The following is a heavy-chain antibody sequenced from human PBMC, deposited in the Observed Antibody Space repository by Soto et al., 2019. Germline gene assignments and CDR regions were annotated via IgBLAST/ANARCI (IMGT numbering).Heavy chain of an antibody. CDR3: ARGGDYGGKSGVDV. V-gene: IGHV3-13*01. CDR2: IGTAGDT. Sequence: EVQLVESGGGLVQPGGSLRLSCAASGFTFSSYDMHWVRQATGKGLEWVSAIGTAGDTYYPGSVKGRFTISRENAKNSLDLQMNSLRAGDTAVYYCARGGDYGGKSGVDVWGQGTTVTVSS. J-gene: IGHJ6*02. D-gene: IGHD4-17*01. CDR1: GFTFSSYD.